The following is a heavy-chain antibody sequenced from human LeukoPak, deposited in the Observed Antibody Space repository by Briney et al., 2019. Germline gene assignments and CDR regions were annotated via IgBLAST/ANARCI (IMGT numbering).Heavy chain of an antibody. J-gene: IGHJ6*03. V-gene: IGHV3-53*01. D-gene: IGHD3-10*01. CDR1: GFTVSINY. CDR3: TTEGSRITTVLQPNYYYYYDRDV. Sequence: GGSLRLSCAASGFTVSINYMSWVRQAPGKGLEWVSVIYSGGSTYYADSVKGRFTISRDNSKNTLYLQMNSLRAEDTAVYYCTTEGSRITTVLQPNYYYYYDRDVWGKGTTVTVSS. CDR2: IYSGGST.